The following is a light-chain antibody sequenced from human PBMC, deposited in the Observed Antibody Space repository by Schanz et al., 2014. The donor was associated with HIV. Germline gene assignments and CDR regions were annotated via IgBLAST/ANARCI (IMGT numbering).Light chain of an antibody. CDR1: QSVSSN. J-gene: IGKJ1*01. CDR2: GAS. Sequence: EIVMTQSPATLSVSPGERATLSCRASQSVSSNLAWYQQKPGQAPRLLIYGASTRATGIPARLSGSGSGTEFTLTISRLEPEDFAVYYCQQYFRSPPTFGHGTKVEIK. V-gene: IGKV3-15*01. CDR3: QQYFRSPPT.